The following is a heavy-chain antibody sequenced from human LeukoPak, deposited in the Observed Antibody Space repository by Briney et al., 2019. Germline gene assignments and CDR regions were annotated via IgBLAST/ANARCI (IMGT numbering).Heavy chain of an antibody. CDR3: ARDYYDSSGYYYGAFDI. Sequence: GASVKVSCKASGYTFTSYDINWVRQATGQGLEWMGWMNPNSGNTGYAQKFQGRVTMTRNTSISTAYMELSSLRSEDTAVYYCARDYYDSSGYYYGAFDIWGQGTMVTVSS. CDR1: GYTFTSYD. CDR2: MNPNSGNT. J-gene: IGHJ3*02. D-gene: IGHD3-22*01. V-gene: IGHV1-8*02.